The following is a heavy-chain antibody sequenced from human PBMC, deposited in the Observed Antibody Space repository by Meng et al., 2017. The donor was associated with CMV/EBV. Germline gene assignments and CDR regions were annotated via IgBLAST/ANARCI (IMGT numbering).Heavy chain of an antibody. CDR3: ARDLGYCSSTSCRTYYYYGMDV. J-gene: IGHJ6*02. V-gene: IGHV3-7*01. CDR2: IKQDGSEK. Sequence: GSLRLSCAASGFTFSSYWMSWVRQAPGKGLEWVANIKQDGSEKYYVDSVKGRFTISRDNAKNSLYLQMNSLRAEDTAVYYCARDLGYCSSTSCRTYYYYGMDVWGQGTTVTVSS. D-gene: IGHD2-2*01. CDR1: GFTFSSYW.